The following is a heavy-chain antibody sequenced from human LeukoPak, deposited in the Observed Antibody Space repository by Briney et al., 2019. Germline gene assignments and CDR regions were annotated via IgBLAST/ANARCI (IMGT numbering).Heavy chain of an antibody. CDR3: ASTEVATPPIFDY. CDR2: IYPGDSDT. Sequence: GESLKISCRGSGYSFTSYWIGWVRQMPGKGLEWMGIIYPGDSDTRYSPSFQGQVTISADKSISTAYLQWSSLKASDTAMYYCASTEVATPPIFDYWGQGTLVTVSS. J-gene: IGHJ4*02. V-gene: IGHV5-51*01. CDR1: GYSFTSYW. D-gene: IGHD5-12*01.